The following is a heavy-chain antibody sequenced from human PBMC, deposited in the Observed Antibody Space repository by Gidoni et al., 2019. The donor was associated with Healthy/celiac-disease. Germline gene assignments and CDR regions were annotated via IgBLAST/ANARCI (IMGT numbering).Heavy chain of an antibody. V-gene: IGHV3-21*01. D-gene: IGHD2-15*01. CDR1: GFTFSSYG. J-gene: IGHJ4*02. Sequence: EVQLVESGGGLVKPGGSLRLSCAASGFTFSSYGMNWVRQAPGKGLGWVSSISSSSSYIYYADSVKGRFTISRDNAKNSLYLQMNSLRAEDTAVYYCARDLVVVAATNDYWGQGTLVTVS. CDR2: ISSSSSYI. CDR3: ARDLVVVAATNDY.